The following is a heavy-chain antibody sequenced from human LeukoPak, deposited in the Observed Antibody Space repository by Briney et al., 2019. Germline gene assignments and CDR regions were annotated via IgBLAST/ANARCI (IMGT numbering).Heavy chain of an antibody. CDR1: GFTFSSHA. CDR2: ISGSGGST. J-gene: IGHJ4*02. D-gene: IGHD3-22*01. V-gene: IGHV3-23*01. Sequence: PGGSLRLSCAASGFTFSSHAMSWVRQAPGKGLEWVSAISGSGGSTYYADSVKGRFTISRDNSKNTLYLQMNSLRAEDTAVYYCAGGGVVVIKYYFDYWGQGTLVTVSS. CDR3: AGGGVVVIKYYFDY.